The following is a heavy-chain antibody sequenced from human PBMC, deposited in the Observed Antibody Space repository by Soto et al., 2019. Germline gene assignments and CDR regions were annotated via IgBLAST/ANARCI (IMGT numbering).Heavy chain of an antibody. CDR2: INPDGGAK. Sequence: VHLQESGPGLVKPSETLSLTCTVSGGSIRGYYWSWVRQAPGKGLEWVANINPDGGAKYYVESVKGRFSISRDNAKISLYLQMSNLRAEDTAVYYCAKAFYNGNSDFGYWGQGTLVTVSS. J-gene: IGHJ4*02. CDR1: GGSIRGYY. V-gene: IGHV3-7*05. D-gene: IGHD3-10*01. CDR3: AKAFYNGNSDFGY.